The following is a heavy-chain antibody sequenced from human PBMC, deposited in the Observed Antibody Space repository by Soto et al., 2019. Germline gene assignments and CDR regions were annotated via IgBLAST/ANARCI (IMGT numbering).Heavy chain of an antibody. V-gene: IGHV2-26*01. CDR3: ARSTVLLWFGEKLQLNYYSYAMDV. CDR1: GFSLSHARMG. D-gene: IGHD3-10*01. J-gene: IGHJ6*02. CDR2: IFSNDEK. Sequence: GSGPTRVNPTETVTLTCTVSGFSLSHARMGVSWIRQPPGKALEWLAHIFSNDEKSYSTSLKSRLTISKDTSKSQVVLTMTNMVSVDTATYYCARSTVLLWFGEKLQLNYYSYAMDVWGQGTMVTVSS.